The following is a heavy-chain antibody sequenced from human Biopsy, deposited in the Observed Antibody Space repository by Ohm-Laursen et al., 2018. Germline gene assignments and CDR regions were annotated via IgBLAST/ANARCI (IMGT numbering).Heavy chain of an antibody. CDR1: GFTFSSYW. Sequence: SLRLSCSASGFTFSSYWMSWVRQAPGKGLEWVANIKQDGSETYFVDSVKGRFTISRDSAKSSLYLQMNSLRAEDTAVYYCARSMTTMVRRCFYYFDYWGQGTLVTVSS. J-gene: IGHJ4*02. CDR3: ARSMTTMVRRCFYYFDY. CDR2: IKQDGSET. V-gene: IGHV3-7*01. D-gene: IGHD3-10*01.